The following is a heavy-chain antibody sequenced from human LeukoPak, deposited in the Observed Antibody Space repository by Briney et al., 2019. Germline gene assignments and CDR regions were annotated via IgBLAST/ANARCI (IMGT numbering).Heavy chain of an antibody. CDR2: ISSSSSYI. CDR1: GFTFSSYS. V-gene: IGHV3-21*01. CDR3: ARSRWSNSWYFDY. J-gene: IGHJ4*02. Sequence: PGGSLRLSCAASGFTFSSYSMNWVRQAPGKGLEWVSSISSSSSYIYYADSVKGRFTISRDNAKNSLYLQMNSLRAEDTAVYYCARSRWSNSWYFDYWGQGTLVTVSS. D-gene: IGHD4-23*01.